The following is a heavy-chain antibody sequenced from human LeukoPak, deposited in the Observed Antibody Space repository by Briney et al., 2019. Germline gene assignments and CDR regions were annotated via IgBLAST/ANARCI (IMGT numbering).Heavy chain of an antibody. CDR1: GHTFIGYY. J-gene: IGHJ4*02. CDR2: IDTNNGGT. CDR3: ARVPL. Sequence: ASVKVSCKASGHTFIGYYIHWVRQAPGQGLEWMGWIDTNNGGTNYAQKFQGRVTMTRDTSISTTYMELSSLRGDDTAVYYCARVPLWGQGTLVTVSS. V-gene: IGHV1-2*02.